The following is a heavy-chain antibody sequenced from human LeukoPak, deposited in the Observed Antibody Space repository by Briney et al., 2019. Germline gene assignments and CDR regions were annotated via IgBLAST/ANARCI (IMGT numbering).Heavy chain of an antibody. V-gene: IGHV3-30*18. CDR2: ISYDGGKK. J-gene: IGHJ5*02. CDR3: AKGRYCSGGSCPDGWFDP. CDR1: GFTFSSYG. D-gene: IGHD2-15*01. Sequence: GGFLRLSCAASGFTFSSYGMHWVRQAPGKGLEWVAVISYDGGKKYYADSVKGRFTISRDNSKNTLYLQMNSLGAEDTAVYYCAKGRYCSGGSCPDGWFDPWGQGTLVTVSS.